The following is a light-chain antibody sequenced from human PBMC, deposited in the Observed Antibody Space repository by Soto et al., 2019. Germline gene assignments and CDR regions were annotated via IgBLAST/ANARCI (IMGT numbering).Light chain of an antibody. Sequence: DIQMTQSPSSLSASVGDRVTITCRASQSISTFLNWYQQKPGKAPKLLIYAASSLQSGVPSRFSGSGSGTDFTLTISSLQPEDFATYYCQQSYNTPYTFGQGTILEIK. CDR1: QSISTF. CDR3: QQSYNTPYT. J-gene: IGKJ2*01. CDR2: AAS. V-gene: IGKV1-39*01.